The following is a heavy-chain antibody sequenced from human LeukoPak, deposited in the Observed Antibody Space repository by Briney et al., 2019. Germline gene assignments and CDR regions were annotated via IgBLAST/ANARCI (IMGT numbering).Heavy chain of an antibody. J-gene: IGHJ3*02. Sequence: GGSLRLSCAASGFTFDDYATHWVRQAPGKGLEWVSGISWNSGSIGYADSVKGRFIISRDNARNSLYLQMNSLRTEDTALYYCAKVNGDYRGAFDIWGQGTMVTVSS. CDR1: GFTFDDYA. CDR3: AKVNGDYRGAFDI. CDR2: ISWNSGSI. D-gene: IGHD4-17*01. V-gene: IGHV3-9*01.